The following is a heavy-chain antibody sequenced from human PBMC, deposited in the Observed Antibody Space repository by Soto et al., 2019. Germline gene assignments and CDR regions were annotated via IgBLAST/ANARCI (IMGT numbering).Heavy chain of an antibody. CDR1: GFTFSNAW. CDR3: TTDSFEVTTLDYYYYYGMDV. CDR2: IKSKTDGGTT. J-gene: IGHJ6*02. D-gene: IGHD4-17*01. Sequence: GGSLRLSCAASGFTFSNAWMNWVRQAPGKGLEWVGRIKSKTDGGTTDYAAPVKGRFTISRDDSKNTLYLQMNSLKTEDTAVYYCTTDSFEVTTLDYYYYYGMDVWGQGTTVTVS. V-gene: IGHV3-15*07.